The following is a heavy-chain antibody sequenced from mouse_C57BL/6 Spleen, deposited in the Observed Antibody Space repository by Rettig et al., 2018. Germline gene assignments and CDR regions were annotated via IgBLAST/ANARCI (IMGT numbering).Heavy chain of an antibody. D-gene: IGHD1-1*02. CDR3: APYDYYAMDY. V-gene: IGHV1-50*01. J-gene: IGHJ4*01. Sequence: GKATLTVDTSSSTAYMQLSSLTSEDSAVYYCAPYDYYAMDYWGQGTSVTVSS.